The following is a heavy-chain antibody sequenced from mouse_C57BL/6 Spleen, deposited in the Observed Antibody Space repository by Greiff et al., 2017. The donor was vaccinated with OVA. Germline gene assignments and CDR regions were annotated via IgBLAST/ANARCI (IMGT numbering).Heavy chain of an antibody. CDR3: ARAGVYGGSDW. CDR2: IYPGDGDT. V-gene: IGHV1-80*01. Sequence: QVQLKQSGAELVKPGASVKISCKASGYAFSSYWMNWVKQRPGKGLEWIGQIYPGDGDTNYNGKFKGKATLTADKSSSTAYMQLSSLTSEDSAVYFCARAGVYGGSDWWGQGTTLTVSS. CDR1: GYAFSSYW. D-gene: IGHD1-1*01. J-gene: IGHJ2*01.